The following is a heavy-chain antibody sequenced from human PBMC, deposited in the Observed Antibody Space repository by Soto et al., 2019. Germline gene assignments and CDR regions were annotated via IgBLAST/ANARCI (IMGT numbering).Heavy chain of an antibody. CDR1: GYTLTELS. CDR2: FDPEDGET. Sequence: QVQLVQSGAEVKKTGASVKVSCKFSGYTLTELSMHWVRQAPGKGREWKGGFDPEDGETIYAQKFQGRVTMTEDTTTDTAYMDLSSLRAADTAVYYCAPGGVTVTTSRYWYFDLWGRGTLVTVSS. J-gene: IGHJ2*01. D-gene: IGHD4-17*01. CDR3: APGGVTVTTSRYWYFDL. V-gene: IGHV1-24*01.